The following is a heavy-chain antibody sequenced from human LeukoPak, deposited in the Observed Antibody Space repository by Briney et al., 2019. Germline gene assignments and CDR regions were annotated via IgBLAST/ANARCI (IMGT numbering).Heavy chain of an antibody. D-gene: IGHD1-26*01. J-gene: IGHJ2*01. V-gene: IGHV3-21*01. CDR1: GFTFSSYS. CDR3: ARAILGITDWYFDL. CDR2: ISGSSYI. Sequence: GGSLRLSCAASGFTFSSYSMNWVRQAPGKGLEWVSSISGSSYIYYADSMKGRFTISRDNAKNSLYLQMNSLRAGDTAVYYCARAILGITDWYFDLWGRGTLVTVSS.